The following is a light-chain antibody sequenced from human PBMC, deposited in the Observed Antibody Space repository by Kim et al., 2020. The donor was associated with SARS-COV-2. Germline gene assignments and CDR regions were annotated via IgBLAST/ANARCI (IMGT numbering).Light chain of an antibody. CDR3: QQYGNSPYT. CDR2: GAF. CDR1: QSVTASF. J-gene: IGKJ2*01. V-gene: IGKV3-20*01. Sequence: LSPGERATLSCRASQSVTASFLAWYQQKPGQAPRLLIYGAFRRATGIPDRFSGSGSGTDFTLTISRLEPEDFAVYYCQQYGNSPYTFGQGTKLEI.